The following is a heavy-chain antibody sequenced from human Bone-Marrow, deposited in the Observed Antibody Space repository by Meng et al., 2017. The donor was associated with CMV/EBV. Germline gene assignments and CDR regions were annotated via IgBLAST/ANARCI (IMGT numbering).Heavy chain of an antibody. D-gene: IGHD2-2*02. CDR3: ARGPSRRAQYTNSFDN. Sequence: GESLKISCAASGFTFSSYSMNWVRQAPGKGLEWVSSISSSSSYIYYADSVKGRFTISRDNAKNSLYLQMNSLRAEDTAVYYCARGPSRRAQYTNSFDNWGQGTLVTVSS. CDR2: ISSSSSYI. CDR1: GFTFSSYS. V-gene: IGHV3-21*04. J-gene: IGHJ4*02.